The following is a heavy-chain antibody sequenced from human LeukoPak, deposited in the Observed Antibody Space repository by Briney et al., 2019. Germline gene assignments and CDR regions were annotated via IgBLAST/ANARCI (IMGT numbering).Heavy chain of an antibody. CDR2: IYYSGST. Sequence: PSETLSLTCTVSGGSISSYYWSWIRQPAGKGLEWIGSIYYSGSTYYNPSLKSRVTISVDTSKNQFSLKLSSVTAADTAVYYCARSPSPATVTNFDYWGQGTLVTVSS. D-gene: IGHD4-17*01. V-gene: IGHV4-39*07. CDR1: GGSISSYY. J-gene: IGHJ4*02. CDR3: ARSPSPATVTNFDY.